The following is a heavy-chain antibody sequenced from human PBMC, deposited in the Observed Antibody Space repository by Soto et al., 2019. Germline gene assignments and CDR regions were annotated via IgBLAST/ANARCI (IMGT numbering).Heavy chain of an antibody. V-gene: IGHV1-18*01. J-gene: IGHJ5*02. CDR1: GYNFTSYG. Sequence: QVQLVQSGAEVKKPGASVKVSCKASGYNFTSYGISWLRQAPGQGLEWMGWISAYNGNTNYAQKLQGRVTMTTDTSTSTAYMELRSLRSDDTAVHYCARGLAAAGSGSWFDPWGQGTLVTVSS. CDR3: ARGLAAAGSGSWFDP. D-gene: IGHD6-13*01. CDR2: ISAYNGNT.